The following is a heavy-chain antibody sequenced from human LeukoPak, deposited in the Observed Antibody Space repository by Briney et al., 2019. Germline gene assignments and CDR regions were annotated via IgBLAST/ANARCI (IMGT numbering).Heavy chain of an antibody. J-gene: IGHJ3*01. Sequence: PGGSLRLSCAASGFTVSSNYTSWVRQAPGKGLEWVSILYNGGDTYYGDSVKGRFTISRDNSKNTLYLQMDSLRVEDTAVYYCARYPVGAGLPDAFDVWGQGTRVTVSS. V-gene: IGHV3-66*01. CDR1: GFTVSSNY. D-gene: IGHD1-26*01. CDR3: ARYPVGAGLPDAFDV. CDR2: LYNGGDT.